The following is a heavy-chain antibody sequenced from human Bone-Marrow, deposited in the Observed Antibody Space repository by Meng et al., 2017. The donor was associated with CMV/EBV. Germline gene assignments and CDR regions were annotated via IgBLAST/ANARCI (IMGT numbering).Heavy chain of an antibody. V-gene: IGHV3-64*01. CDR1: GFTFSSYG. CDR3: RIGHYSDP. J-gene: IGHJ5*02. D-gene: IGHD2-21*01. CDR2: ISSNGDST. Sequence: VEGGLLGGALVQRGGSLGLSCTASGFTFSSYGMQWVRQAPGKGLEYVTGISSNGDSTFYGSSVKGRFTISRDNSKNTVYLQMGSLRPDDTAVYYCRIGHYSDPWGQGTLVTVSS.